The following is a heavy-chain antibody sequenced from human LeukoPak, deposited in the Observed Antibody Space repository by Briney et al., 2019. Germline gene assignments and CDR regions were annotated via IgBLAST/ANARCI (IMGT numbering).Heavy chain of an antibody. V-gene: IGHV1-46*01. D-gene: IGHD1/OR15-1a*01. CDR3: ARDCEQFTPKYYFDY. CDR2: INPSGGST. J-gene: IGHJ4*02. Sequence: ASVKVSCKASGYTFTSYYMHWVRQAPGQGLEWMGIINPSGGSTSYAQKFQGRVTMTRDTSTSTVYMELSSLRSEDTAVYYCARDCEQFTPKYYFDYWGQGTLVTVSS. CDR1: GYTFTSYY.